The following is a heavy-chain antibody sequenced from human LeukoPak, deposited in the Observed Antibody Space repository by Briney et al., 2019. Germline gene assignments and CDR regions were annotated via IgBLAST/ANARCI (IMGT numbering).Heavy chain of an antibody. Sequence: GGSLRLSCAASGFTFSTYGMHWVRQAPGKGLEWVSFIRYVGINKYYADSVKGRFTISRDNSKNTLYLQMNSLRAEDTAVYYCAKDPRGYCGGDCNDYWGQGTLVTVSS. CDR1: GFTFSTYG. J-gene: IGHJ4*02. CDR2: IRYVGINK. D-gene: IGHD2-21*02. V-gene: IGHV3-30*02. CDR3: AKDPRGYCGGDCNDY.